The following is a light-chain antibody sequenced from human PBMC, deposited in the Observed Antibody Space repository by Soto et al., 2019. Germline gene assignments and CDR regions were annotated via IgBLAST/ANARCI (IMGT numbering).Light chain of an antibody. J-gene: IGKJ2*01. CDR1: QSVSSN. CDR3: HQYNNWPPYT. CDR2: DAS. V-gene: IGKV3-15*01. Sequence: EIVMTQSPATLSVSPGERATLSCRASQSVSSNLAWYQQKPDQAPRLLIYDASTRATGIPARFSGSGSGTEFTLTIGSLQSEDFAVYYCHQYNNWPPYTFGQGTKLEIK.